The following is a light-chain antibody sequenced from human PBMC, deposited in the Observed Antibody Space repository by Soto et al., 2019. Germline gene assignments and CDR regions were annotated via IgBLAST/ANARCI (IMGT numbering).Light chain of an antibody. CDR3: CSYAGSYTVV. Sequence: QSVLTQPRSVSGSPGQSVTISCTGTSSDVGGYNYVSWYQQHPGKAPKLIIYDVSKRPSGVPGRFSGSKSGNTASLAISGLQAEDEADYYCCSYAGSYTVVFGGGTKLTVL. J-gene: IGLJ2*01. CDR2: DVS. CDR1: SSDVGGYNY. V-gene: IGLV2-11*01.